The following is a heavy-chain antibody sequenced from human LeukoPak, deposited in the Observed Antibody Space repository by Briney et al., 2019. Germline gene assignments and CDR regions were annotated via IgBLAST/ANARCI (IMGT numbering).Heavy chain of an antibody. V-gene: IGHV3-11*03. CDR2: ISSSSSYT. Sequence: GRSLRLSCAASGFTFSDYYMSWIRQAPGKGLEWLSSISSSSSYTNYADSVKGRFTISRDNAKNSLYLQMNSLRAEDTAVYYCASPSIAVAGVASFDYWGQGTLVTVSS. CDR3: ASPSIAVAGVASFDY. D-gene: IGHD6-19*01. CDR1: GFTFSDYY. J-gene: IGHJ4*02.